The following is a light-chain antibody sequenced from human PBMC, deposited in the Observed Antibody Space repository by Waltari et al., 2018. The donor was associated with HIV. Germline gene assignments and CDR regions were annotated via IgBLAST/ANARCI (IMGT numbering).Light chain of an antibody. CDR2: NNV. J-gene: IGLJ2*01. V-gene: IGLV1-44*01. CDR3: QSYDDRLDGSKS. Sequence: QSVLTQPPSASGTPGQRVTIPCSGSSPNIGSNVVSWYQQLPGTAPQLLIYNNVQRPSWVPDRFSGSKSGASASLAISGLQAEDEAEYYCQSYDDRLDGSKSFGGGTKVTVL. CDR1: SPNIGSNV.